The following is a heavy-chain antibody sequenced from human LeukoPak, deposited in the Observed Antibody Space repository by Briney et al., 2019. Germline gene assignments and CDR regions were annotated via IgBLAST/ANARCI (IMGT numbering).Heavy chain of an antibody. CDR1: GFTFSSYS. CDR3: ARASMSSGSYLWEGSSHLLHY. CDR2: ISSSSSSTI. Sequence: GGSLRLSCAASGFTFSSYSMNWVRQAPGKGLEWVSYISSSSSSTIYYADSVKGRFTISRDNAKNSLYLQMNSLRAEDTAVYYCARASMSSGSYLWEGSSHLLHYWGQGTLVTVSS. J-gene: IGHJ4*02. D-gene: IGHD1-26*01. V-gene: IGHV3-48*04.